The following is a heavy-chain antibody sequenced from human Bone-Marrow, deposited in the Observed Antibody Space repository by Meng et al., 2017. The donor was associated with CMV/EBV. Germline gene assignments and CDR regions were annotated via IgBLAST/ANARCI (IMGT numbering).Heavy chain of an antibody. J-gene: IGHJ5*02. V-gene: IGHV4-61*01. CDR1: GDSVSNGHYY. D-gene: IGHD2-2*01. CDR2: SYYSGTT. Sequence: SETLSLTCIVSGDSVSNGHYYWSWIRQSPGKGLEWIGSSYYSGTTYYKASLKSRVTISVDTSANQFSLTLRSVTAADSAVYYCSTYHCSSTTCYIPWGQGTLVTVSS. CDR3: STYHCSSTTCYIP.